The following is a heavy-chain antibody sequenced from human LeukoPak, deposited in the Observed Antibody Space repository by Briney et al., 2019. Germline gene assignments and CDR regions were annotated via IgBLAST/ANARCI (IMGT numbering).Heavy chain of an antibody. Sequence: GGSLRLSCTASGFTFNNYVMHWVRQAPGKGLEWAAVISYDGSTKYYADSVKGRFTISRDNSKNTLYLQMNSLRVEDTAVYCCARSNSGNSFDYWGQGTLVIVSS. CDR1: GFTFNNYV. J-gene: IGHJ4*02. D-gene: IGHD2-15*01. V-gene: IGHV3-30-3*01. CDR2: ISYDGSTK. CDR3: ARSNSGNSFDY.